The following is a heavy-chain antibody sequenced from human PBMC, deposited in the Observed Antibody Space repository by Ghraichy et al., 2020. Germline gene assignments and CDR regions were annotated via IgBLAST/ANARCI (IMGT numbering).Heavy chain of an antibody. D-gene: IGHD3-10*01. CDR3: ARQKVGGLPTTRIFDY. J-gene: IGHJ4*02. V-gene: IGHV4-34*01. CDR2: INHSGST. Sequence: SETLSLTCAVYGGSFSGYYWSWIRQPPGKGLEWIGEINHSGSTNYNPSLKSRVTISVDTSKNQFSLKLSSVTAADTAVYYCARQKVGGLPTTRIFDYWGQGTLVTVSS. CDR1: GGSFSGYY.